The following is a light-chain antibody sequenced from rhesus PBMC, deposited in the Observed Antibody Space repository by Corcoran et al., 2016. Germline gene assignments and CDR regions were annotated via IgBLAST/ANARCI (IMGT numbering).Light chain of an antibody. CDR1: QSVSSY. Sequence: QVILTQSPATLSLSPGERATLSCRASQSVSSYFAWYQQKPGQAHKLLIYGASSRAPGIPDRFSGSGSGTEFTRTISSLEPEDCAVYYCQKYSSSPLTFGGGTKVELK. V-gene: IGKV3-53*02. J-gene: IGKJ4*01. CDR2: GAS. CDR3: QKYSSSPLT.